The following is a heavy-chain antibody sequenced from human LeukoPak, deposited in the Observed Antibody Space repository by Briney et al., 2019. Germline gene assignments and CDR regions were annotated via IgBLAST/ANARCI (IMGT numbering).Heavy chain of an antibody. J-gene: IGHJ4*02. Sequence: GGSLRLSCAASDFTFISFWMSWVRQAPGKGLEWVAHIRQDGGEKYYVDSVKGRFTISRDNAKNSLYLQMNSLRAEDTAVYFCARVLTVGATFVYWGPGTLVTVSS. CDR1: DFTFISFW. V-gene: IGHV3-7*04. CDR2: IRQDGGEK. D-gene: IGHD1-26*01. CDR3: ARVLTVGATFVY.